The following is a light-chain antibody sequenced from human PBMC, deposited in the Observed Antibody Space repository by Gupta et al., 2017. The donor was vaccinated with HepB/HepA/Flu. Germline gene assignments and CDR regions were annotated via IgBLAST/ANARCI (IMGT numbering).Light chain of an antibody. Sequence: QSALTQPPSVSGSPGQSVTISCTGTSSDVGGYNYVSWYQQPPGTAPKLIIYDVNNRPSGVPDRFSGSKSGNTDSLTISGLQAEDEAYYDCTSYTSSITEVFGTGTKVTVL. CDR2: DVN. V-gene: IGLV2-18*02. CDR3: TSYTSSITEV. J-gene: IGLJ1*01. CDR1: SSDVGGYNY.